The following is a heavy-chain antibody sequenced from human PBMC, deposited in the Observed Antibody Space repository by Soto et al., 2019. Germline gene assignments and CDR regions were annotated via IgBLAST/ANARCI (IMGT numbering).Heavy chain of an antibody. Sequence: KQSQTLSLTCAISGDSVSSNSAAWNWIRQSPSRGLEWLGRTYYRSKWYNDYAVSVKSRITINPDTSKNQFSLQLNSVTPEDTAVYYCAREGVPDYGDYLYYFDYWGQGTLVTVSS. D-gene: IGHD4-17*01. CDR3: AREGVPDYGDYLYYFDY. V-gene: IGHV6-1*01. CDR1: GDSVSSNSAA. CDR2: TYYRSKWYN. J-gene: IGHJ4*02.